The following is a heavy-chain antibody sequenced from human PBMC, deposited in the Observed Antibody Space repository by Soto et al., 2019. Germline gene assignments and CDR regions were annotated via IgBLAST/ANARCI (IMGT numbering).Heavy chain of an antibody. V-gene: IGHV3-30-3*01. J-gene: IGHJ4*02. CDR3: ARDMDY. Sequence: QVQLVESGGGVVQPGRSLRLSCAASGFTFSSYAMHWVRQAPGKGLEWVAVISYDGSNKYYADSVKGRFTISRDNSKNTLYLQMNSLRAGDTAVYYCARDMDYWGQGTLVTVSS. CDR1: GFTFSSYA. CDR2: ISYDGSNK.